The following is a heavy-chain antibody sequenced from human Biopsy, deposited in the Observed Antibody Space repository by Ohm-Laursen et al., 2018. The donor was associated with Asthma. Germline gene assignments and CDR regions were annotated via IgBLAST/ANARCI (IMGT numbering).Heavy chain of an antibody. CDR1: GGTFGRYA. CDR2: IIPIFGTS. D-gene: IGHD5-12*01. J-gene: IGHJ6*02. CDR3: ARGYSGTDRIVYYYSGLEV. V-gene: IGHV1-69*01. Sequence: SSVKVSCKASGGTFGRYAISWVRQAPGQGLEWMGGIIPIFGTSNYAQKFQGRVTFTADESTSSAYMELSSLRSEDTAVYYCARGYSGTDRIVYYYSGLEVWGQGTTVTVSS.